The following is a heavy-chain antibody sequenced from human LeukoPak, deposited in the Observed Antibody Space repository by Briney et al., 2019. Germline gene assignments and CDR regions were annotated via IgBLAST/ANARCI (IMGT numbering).Heavy chain of an antibody. V-gene: IGHV3-15*01. CDR3: TTAKTRLYS. Sequence: GGSLRLSCAASGFTVSSNYMSWVRQAPGKGLEWVGRIKSKTDGGTTDYAAPVKGRFTISRDDSKNTLYLQMNSLKTEDTAVYYCTTAKTRLYSWGQGTLVTVSS. CDR1: GFTVSSNY. D-gene: IGHD2-8*01. CDR2: IKSKTDGGTT. J-gene: IGHJ4*02.